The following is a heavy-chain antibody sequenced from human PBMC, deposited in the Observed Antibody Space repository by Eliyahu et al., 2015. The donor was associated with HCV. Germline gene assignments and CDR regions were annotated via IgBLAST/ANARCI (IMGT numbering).Heavy chain of an antibody. V-gene: IGHV3-48*03. CDR3: VTKVRGVIINGNY. J-gene: IGHJ4*02. Sequence: EVQLVESGGGLVQPGGSLRLSCAASGIIFSDYEMNWVRQAPGKGLEWVSKISSSGTTIYYADSVKGRFTISRDNAKNSLSLQMNSLRAEDTAVYYCVTKVRGVIINGNYWGQGTLATVSS. CDR2: ISSSGTTI. D-gene: IGHD3-10*01. CDR1: GIIFSDYE.